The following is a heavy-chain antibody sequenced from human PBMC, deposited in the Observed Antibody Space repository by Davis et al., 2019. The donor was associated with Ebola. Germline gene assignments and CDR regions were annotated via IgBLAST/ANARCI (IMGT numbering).Heavy chain of an antibody. D-gene: IGHD3-3*01. CDR3: ARDPTTIFGVVTLDY. J-gene: IGHJ4*02. V-gene: IGHV1-18*01. CDR2: ISAYNGNT. Sequence: ASVKVSCKASGYTFTSYSISWVRQAPGQGLEWMGWISAYNGNTNYAQKFQGRVTMTRDTSISTAYMELSRLRSDDTAVYYCARDPTTIFGVVTLDYWGQGTLVTVSS. CDR1: GYTFTSYS.